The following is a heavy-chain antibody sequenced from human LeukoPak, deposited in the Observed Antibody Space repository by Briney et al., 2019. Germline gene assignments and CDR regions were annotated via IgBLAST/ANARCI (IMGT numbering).Heavy chain of an antibody. D-gene: IGHD1-26*01. CDR3: ARAGGTYYGIAFDI. J-gene: IGHJ3*02. CDR2: IKQDGSEK. Sequence: GGSLRLSCAASGFTFSSYWMGWVRQAPGKGLEWVANIKQDGSEKYYVDSVKGRFTISRDNAKNSLYLQMNSLRAEDTAVYYCARAGGTYYGIAFDIWGQGTMVTVSS. V-gene: IGHV3-7*01. CDR1: GFTFSSYW.